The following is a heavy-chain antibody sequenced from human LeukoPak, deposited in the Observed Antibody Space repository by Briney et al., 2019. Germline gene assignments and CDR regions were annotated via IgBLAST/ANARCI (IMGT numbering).Heavy chain of an antibody. D-gene: IGHD2-2*01. Sequence: PGGSLRLSCAASGFTFSSYWMSWVRQAPGKGLEWVANIKQDGSEKYYVDSVKGRFTISRDNAKNSLYLQMNSLRAEDTAVYYCAKAMACSSTGCYGAFDIWGQGTMVTVSS. CDR1: GFTFSSYW. CDR2: IKQDGSEK. V-gene: IGHV3-7*03. CDR3: AKAMACSSTGCYGAFDI. J-gene: IGHJ3*02.